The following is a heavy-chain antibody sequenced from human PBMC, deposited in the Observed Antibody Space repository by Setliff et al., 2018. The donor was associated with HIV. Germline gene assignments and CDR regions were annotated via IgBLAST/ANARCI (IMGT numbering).Heavy chain of an antibody. CDR2: ISYSGST. CDR3: ATLNFPLNWFDP. J-gene: IGHJ5*02. V-gene: IGHV4-39*01. CDR1: GASISSSPYY. Sequence: SETLSLTCSVSGASISSSPYYWAWIRQPPGKGLEWIATISYSGSTHYNLALMSRVTISMDTSRNQFSVKLSSVTTADTAIYYCATLNFPLNWFDPWGQGTPVTVSS.